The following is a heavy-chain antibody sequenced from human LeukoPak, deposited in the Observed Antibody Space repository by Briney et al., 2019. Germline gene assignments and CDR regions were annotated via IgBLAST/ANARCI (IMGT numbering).Heavy chain of an antibody. D-gene: IGHD2-2*01. CDR2: IVVGSGNT. CDR1: GFTFTSSA. J-gene: IGHJ6*02. V-gene: IGHV1-58*02. Sequence: SVKVSCKASGFTFTSSAMQWVRQARGQRLEWIGWIVVGSGNTNYAQKFQERVTITRDMSTSTAYMELSSLRSEDTAVYYCAATAAAFYYYYGMDVWGQGTTVTVSS. CDR3: AATAAAFYYYYGMDV.